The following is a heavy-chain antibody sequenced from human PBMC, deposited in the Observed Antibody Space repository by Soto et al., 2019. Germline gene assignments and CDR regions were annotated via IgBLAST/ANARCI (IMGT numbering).Heavy chain of an antibody. CDR1: GFTFSSYS. CDR3: ARDEYRRGYSNYAFDYYYGMDV. D-gene: IGHD4-4*01. J-gene: IGHJ6*02. CDR2: ISSSSSTI. V-gene: IGHV3-48*04. Sequence: GGSLRLSCAASGFTFSSYSMNWVRQAPGKGLEWVSYISSSSSTIYYADSVKGRFTISRDNAKNSLYLQMNSLRAEDTAVYYCARDEYRRGYSNYAFDYYYGMDVWGQGTTVTVSS.